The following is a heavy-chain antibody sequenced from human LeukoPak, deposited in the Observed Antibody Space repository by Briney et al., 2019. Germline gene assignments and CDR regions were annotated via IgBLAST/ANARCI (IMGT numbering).Heavy chain of an antibody. CDR3: ARSELLWFGGVNSGFDY. CDR1: GGSISSYY. J-gene: IGHJ4*02. CDR2: VYYSGST. V-gene: IGHV4-59*01. Sequence: SETLSFTCTVSGGSISSYYWSWIRQPPGKGLEWIGYVYYSGSTNYNPSLKSRVTISVDTSKNQFSLKLSSVTAADTAVYYCARSELLWFGGVNSGFDYWGQGTLVTVSS. D-gene: IGHD3-10*01.